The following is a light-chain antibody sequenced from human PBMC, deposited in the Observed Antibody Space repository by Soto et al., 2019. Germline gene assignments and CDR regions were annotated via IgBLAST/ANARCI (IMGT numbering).Light chain of an antibody. CDR3: QQYSTWPPLYT. Sequence: EIVMTQSPATLSVSLGERVTLSCRASQSVSSYLAWYQQKPGQAPRLLISDASTRATDIPDRFSGSGSGTDFTLTISSLQSTDLAVYQCQQYSTWPPLYTFGQGTKLEIK. J-gene: IGKJ2*01. V-gene: IGKV3-15*01. CDR1: QSVSSY. CDR2: DAS.